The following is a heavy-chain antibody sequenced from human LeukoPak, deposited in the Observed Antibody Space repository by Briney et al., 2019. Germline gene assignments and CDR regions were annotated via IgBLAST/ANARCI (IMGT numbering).Heavy chain of an antibody. Sequence: GGSLRLSCAASGFTFSIHAMSWVRQAPGKGLEWVSAITSGGDSTYYADSVKGRFTISRDNSKNTPYLQMNSLRAEDTAVYYCANPVSTVVVIAATGDDVFDLWGQGTMVTVSS. V-gene: IGHV3-23*01. CDR2: ITSGGDST. CDR1: GFTFSIHA. D-gene: IGHD2-15*01. J-gene: IGHJ3*01. CDR3: ANPVSTVVVIAATGDDVFDL.